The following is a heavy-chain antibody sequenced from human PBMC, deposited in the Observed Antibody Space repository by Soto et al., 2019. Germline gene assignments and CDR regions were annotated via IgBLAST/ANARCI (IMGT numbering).Heavy chain of an antibody. CDR2: IFSNDEK. V-gene: IGHV2-26*01. CDR1: GFSLSNARMG. CDR3: ARSLYNGGWEENWFDP. D-gene: IGHD2-8*01. J-gene: IGHJ5*02. Sequence: QVTLKESGPVLVKPTETLTPTCTVSGFSLSNARMGVSWIRQPPGKALEWLAHIFSNDEKSYITSLKSRLTISKDTSKSQVVLTMTNMDPVDTATYYCARSLYNGGWEENWFDPWGQGTLVTVSS.